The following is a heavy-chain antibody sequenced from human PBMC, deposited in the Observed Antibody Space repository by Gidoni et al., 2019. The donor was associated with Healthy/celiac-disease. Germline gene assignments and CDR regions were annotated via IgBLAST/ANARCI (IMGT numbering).Heavy chain of an antibody. CDR2: INHSGST. V-gene: IGHV4-34*01. D-gene: IGHD4-17*01. J-gene: IGHJ5*02. CDR3: ASHYGDYANWFDP. Sequence: QVQLQQWGAGLLKPSETLSLTCAVYGRSFSGYYWSWIRQPPGKGLEWIGEINHSGSTNYNPSLKSRVTISVDTSKNQFSLKLSSVTAADTAVYYCASHYGDYANWFDPWGQGTLVTVSS. CDR1: GRSFSGYY.